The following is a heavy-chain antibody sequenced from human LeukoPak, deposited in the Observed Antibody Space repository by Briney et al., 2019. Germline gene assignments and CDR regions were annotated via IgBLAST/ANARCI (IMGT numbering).Heavy chain of an antibody. J-gene: IGHJ4*02. D-gene: IGHD2-15*01. CDR2: INPSGGST. CDR1: GYTFTSYY. V-gene: IGHV1-46*01. CDR3: ARGTYCSGGSCYSGLTY. Sequence: ASVKVSCKASGYTFTSYYMHWVRQAPGQGLEWMGIINPSGGSTSYAQKFQGRVIMTRDMSTSTVYMELSSLRSEDTAVYYCARGTYCSGGSCYSGLTYWGQGTLVTVSS.